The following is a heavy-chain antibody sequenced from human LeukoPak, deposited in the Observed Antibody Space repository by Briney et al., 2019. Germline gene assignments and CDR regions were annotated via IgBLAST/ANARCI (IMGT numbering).Heavy chain of an antibody. CDR3: ARQFGTVTSNWFDP. CDR2: ISAYNGNT. Sequence: ASVTVSCTASGYTFTSYGISWVRQAPGQGLEWMGWISAYNGNTNYAQKLQGRVTMTTDTSTSTAYMELRSLRSDDTAVYYCARQFGTVTSNWFDPWGQGTLVTVSS. D-gene: IGHD4-11*01. V-gene: IGHV1-18*01. J-gene: IGHJ5*02. CDR1: GYTFTSYG.